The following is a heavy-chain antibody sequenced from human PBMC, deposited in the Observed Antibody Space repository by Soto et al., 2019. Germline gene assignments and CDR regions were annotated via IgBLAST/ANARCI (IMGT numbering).Heavy chain of an antibody. CDR2: LYWDDDK. Sequence: QVTLKESGPTLVKPTQTLTLTCTVSGLSLRTTGVGVGWVRQPPGKALEWLALLYWDDDKRYSPSLRRRLTIAKDISEKQVVLTMTNMATVDTATYYCVQSPCGGDCLEIYSAHAYNGLDVWGQGTTVTVSS. V-gene: IGHV2-5*02. CDR3: VQSPCGGDCLEIYSAHAYNGLDV. D-gene: IGHD2-21*02. J-gene: IGHJ6*02. CDR1: GLSLRTTGVG.